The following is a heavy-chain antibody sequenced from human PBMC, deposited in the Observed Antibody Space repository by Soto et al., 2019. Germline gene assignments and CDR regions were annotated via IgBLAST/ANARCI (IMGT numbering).Heavy chain of an antibody. CDR1: GFTFSSYA. CDR3: VKGGTYSSSSNFDY. D-gene: IGHD6-6*01. Sequence: PGGSLRLSCSASGFTFSSYAMHWVCQAPGKGLEYVSGVSSNGGSTYYADSLKGRFTISRDNSKNTLYLQMSSLRAEDTAVYYCVKGGTYSSSSNFDYWGQGALVTVSS. J-gene: IGHJ4*02. V-gene: IGHV3-64D*08. CDR2: VSSNGGST.